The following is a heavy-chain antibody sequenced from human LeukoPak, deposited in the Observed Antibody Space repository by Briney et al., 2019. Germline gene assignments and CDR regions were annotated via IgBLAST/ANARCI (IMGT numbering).Heavy chain of an antibody. CDR3: ARGIIAVAGPADWFDP. CDR2: TYYRSKWYN. CDR1: GDSVSSNSAA. V-gene: IGHV6-1*01. Sequence: PSQTLSLTCAISGDSVSSNSAAWNWIRQSPSRGLEWLGRTYYRSKWYNDYAVSVKSRITINPDTSKNQFSLQLNSVTPEDTAVYYCARGIIAVAGPADWFDPWGQGTLVTVSS. D-gene: IGHD6-19*01. J-gene: IGHJ5*02.